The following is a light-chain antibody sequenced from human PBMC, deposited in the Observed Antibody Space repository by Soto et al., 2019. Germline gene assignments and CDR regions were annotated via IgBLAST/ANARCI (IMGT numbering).Light chain of an antibody. Sequence: EIVLTQSPGTLSLSPGERATLSFRASQSIRTYLAWYQQNPGQAPRIIIYDASYRETGIPARFSGSGAGTEFTLTISSLEPEDFAVDYCQQRSSCPLTFGGGTKVDIK. CDR1: QSIRTY. V-gene: IGKV3-11*01. CDR2: DAS. CDR3: QQRSSCPLT. J-gene: IGKJ4*01.